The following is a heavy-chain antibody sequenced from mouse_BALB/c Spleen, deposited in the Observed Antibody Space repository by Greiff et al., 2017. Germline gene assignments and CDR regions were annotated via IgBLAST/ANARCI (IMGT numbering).Heavy chain of an antibody. CDR2: ISYSGST. D-gene: IGHD3-2*01. CDR1: GYSITSDYA. V-gene: IGHV3-2*02. J-gene: IGHJ4*01. CDR3: ALDSSGYEGAMDY. Sequence: VQLKESGPGLVKPSQSLSLTCTVTGYSITSDYAWNWIRQFPGNKLEWMGYISYSGSTSYNPSLKSRISITRDTSKNQFFLQLNSVTTEDTATYYCALDSSGYEGAMDYWGQGTSVTVSS.